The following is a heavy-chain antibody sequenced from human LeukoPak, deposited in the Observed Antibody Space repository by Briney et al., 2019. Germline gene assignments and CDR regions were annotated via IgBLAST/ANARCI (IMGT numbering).Heavy chain of an antibody. CDR2: IKQDGSEK. CDR3: ARARGGYDFDC. D-gene: IGHD5-12*01. J-gene: IGHJ4*02. Sequence: GGSLRLSCAASGFTFSSYAMGWVRQAPGKGLEWVANIKQDGSEKYYVDSVKGRFTISRDNAKNSLYLQLNSLRAEDTAVYYCARARGGYDFDCWGQGTLVTVSS. CDR1: GFTFSSYA. V-gene: IGHV3-7*03.